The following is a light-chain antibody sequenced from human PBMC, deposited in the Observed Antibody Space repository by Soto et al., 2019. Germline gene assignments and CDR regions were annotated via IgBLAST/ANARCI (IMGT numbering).Light chain of an antibody. Sequence: EIVFTQSPATLSLSQGERGTLSCRASQRFGSSNLAWYQQKPGQAPRLLIYSTSSRATGIPDRFSGSGSGTDFTLTISRLEPEDFAVYYCQRYGGFGQGTKVDI. CDR3: QRYGG. CDR1: QRFGSSN. V-gene: IGKV3-20*01. CDR2: STS. J-gene: IGKJ1*01.